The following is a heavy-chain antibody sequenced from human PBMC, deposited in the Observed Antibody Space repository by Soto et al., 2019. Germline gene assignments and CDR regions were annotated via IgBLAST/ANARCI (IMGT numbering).Heavy chain of an antibody. J-gene: IGHJ6*02. CDR3: ARAGAERAGDYYYYYGMDV. Sequence: QTLSLTCAISGDSVSSNSAAWNWIRQSPSRGLEWLGRTYYRSKWYNDYAVSVKSRITINPDTSKNQFSLQLNSVTPEDTAVYYCARAGAERAGDYYYYYGMDVWGQGTTVTVSS. V-gene: IGHV6-1*01. D-gene: IGHD6-19*01. CDR1: GDSVSSNSAA. CDR2: TYYRSKWYN.